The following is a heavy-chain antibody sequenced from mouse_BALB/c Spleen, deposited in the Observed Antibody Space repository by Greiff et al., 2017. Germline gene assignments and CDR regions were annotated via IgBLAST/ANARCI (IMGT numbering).Heavy chain of an antibody. CDR2: ISSGGSYT. CDR3: ARGGKGYFDV. Sequence: DVKLVESGGDLVKPGGSLKLSCAASGFTFSSYGMSWVRQTPDKRLEWVATISSGGSYTYYPDSVKGRFTISRDNAKNTLYLQMSSLKSEDTAMYYCARGGKGYFDVWGAGTTVTVSS. D-gene: IGHD1-1*02. V-gene: IGHV5-6*02. CDR1: GFTFSSYG. J-gene: IGHJ1*01.